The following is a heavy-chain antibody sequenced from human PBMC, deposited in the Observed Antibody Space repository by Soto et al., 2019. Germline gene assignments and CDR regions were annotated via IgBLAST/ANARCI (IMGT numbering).Heavy chain of an antibody. Sequence: QVQLVQSGAEVKKPGSSVKVSCKASGGTFSSYAISWVRQAPGQGLEWMGGIIPIFGTANYAQKFQGRVTITADESTSTAYMELSSLRSEDTAVYYCARAPGYCSGGSCSRNNYFDYWGQGTLVTVSS. V-gene: IGHV1-69*01. CDR3: ARAPGYCSGGSCSRNNYFDY. CDR2: IIPIFGTA. J-gene: IGHJ4*02. CDR1: GGTFSSYA. D-gene: IGHD2-15*01.